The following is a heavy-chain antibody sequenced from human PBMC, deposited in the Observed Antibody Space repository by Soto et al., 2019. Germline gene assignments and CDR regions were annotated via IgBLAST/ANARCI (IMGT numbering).Heavy chain of an antibody. D-gene: IGHD1-26*01. CDR2: LKSKTDGGTT. Sequence: EVQLVESGGGLVQPGGSLRLSCAASGFTFSNAWMTWVRQAPGKGLEWVGRLKSKTDGGTTDYAAPVKGRFTISRDDSKNTLYLHMNSLKIDDTAMYYCTTSGGFWGQGTLVTVSS. V-gene: IGHV3-15*01. CDR3: TTSGGF. CDR1: GFTFSNAW. J-gene: IGHJ4*02.